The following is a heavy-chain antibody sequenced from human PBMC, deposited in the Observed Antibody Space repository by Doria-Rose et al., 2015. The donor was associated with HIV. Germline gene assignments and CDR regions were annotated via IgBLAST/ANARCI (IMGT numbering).Heavy chain of an antibody. V-gene: IGHV4-31*03. CDR3: ARMGSYRELDY. Sequence: PCLVKPSETLSLTRSVSGASVSSRGYYWNWIRQVPGKGLESLGYTYYTGTSDYSPSLKSRLNMAVDTSKNQFSLKLSFVTVADTAVYYCARMGSYRELDYWGQGALVIVSA. D-gene: IGHD3-3*01. J-gene: IGHJ4*02. CDR1: GASVSSRGYY. CDR2: TYYTGTS.